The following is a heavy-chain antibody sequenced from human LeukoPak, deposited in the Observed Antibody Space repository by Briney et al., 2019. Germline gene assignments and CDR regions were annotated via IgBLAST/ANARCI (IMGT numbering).Heavy chain of an antibody. D-gene: IGHD3-22*01. CDR3: ARDTQYYYDSSGYLGWYFDH. CDR2: IYYSGST. CDR1: GGSISSYY. J-gene: IGHJ2*01. Sequence: SETLSLTCTVSGGSISSYYWSWIRQPPGKGLEWIGYIYYSGSTNYNPSLKSRVTISVDTSKNQFSLKLSSVTAADTAVYYCARDTQYYYDSSGYLGWYFDHWGSGTLVTVSS. V-gene: IGHV4-59*01.